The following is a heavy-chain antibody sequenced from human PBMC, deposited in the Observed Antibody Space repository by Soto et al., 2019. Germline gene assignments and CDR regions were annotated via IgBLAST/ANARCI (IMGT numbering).Heavy chain of an antibody. V-gene: IGHV3-30*09. J-gene: IGHJ4*02. D-gene: IGHD6-13*01. CDR1: GFIFSDYA. CDR2: ISYGGDNK. Sequence: QVQLVESGGGVVQPGRSLRLSCAASGFIFSDYAMHWVRQAPVKGLEWVAVISYGGDNKYYADSVRGRFAISRDNLKNTLYLQMNSLNPEETAVYHCAKARHSTSWYGVEADFWGQGTLVTVSS. CDR3: AKARHSTSWYGVEADF.